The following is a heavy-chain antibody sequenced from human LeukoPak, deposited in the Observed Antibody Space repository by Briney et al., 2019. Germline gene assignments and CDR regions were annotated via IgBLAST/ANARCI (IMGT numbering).Heavy chain of an antibody. J-gene: IGHJ5*02. Sequence: SETLSLTCTVSGGSISSYYWSWIRQPPGKGLEWIGEINHSGSTNYNPSLKSRVTISVDTSKNQFSLKLSSVTAADTAVYYCARGKRVLMVYARYYNWFDPWGQGTLVTVSS. D-gene: IGHD2-8*01. CDR3: ARGKRVLMVYARYYNWFDP. V-gene: IGHV4-34*01. CDR1: GGSISSYY. CDR2: INHSGST.